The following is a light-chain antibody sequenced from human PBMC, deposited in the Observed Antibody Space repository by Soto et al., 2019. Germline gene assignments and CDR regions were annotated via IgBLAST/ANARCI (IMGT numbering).Light chain of an antibody. CDR3: QQYNKWPQWT. J-gene: IGKJ1*01. CDR1: QSIRTD. CDR2: SAS. Sequence: EVVMTQSPATLSVSPGERATLSCRASQSIRTDLAWYQQKPGQAPSLLIFSASTRATGVPARFSGSGSGTEFTLTISSLQSEDFAGYYCQQYNKWPQWTFGQGTKVDLK. V-gene: IGKV3-15*01.